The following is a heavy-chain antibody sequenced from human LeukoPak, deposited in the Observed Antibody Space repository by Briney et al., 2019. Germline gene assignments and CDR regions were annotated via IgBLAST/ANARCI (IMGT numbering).Heavy chain of an antibody. Sequence: PGGSLRLSCAASGFTFSSYAMSWVRQAPGKGLEWVSAISGSGGSIYYADSVKGRFTISRDNSKNTLYLQVNSLRAEDTAIYYCAKREYFYGSGSYSSYMDVWGKGAAVTVSS. CDR3: AKREYFYGSGSYSSYMDV. V-gene: IGHV3-23*01. J-gene: IGHJ6*03. CDR1: GFTFSSYA. D-gene: IGHD3-10*01. CDR2: ISGSGGSI.